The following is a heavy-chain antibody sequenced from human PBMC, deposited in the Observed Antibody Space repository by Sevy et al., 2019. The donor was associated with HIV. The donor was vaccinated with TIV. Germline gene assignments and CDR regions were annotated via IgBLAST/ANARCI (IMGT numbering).Heavy chain of an antibody. CDR2: ISYDGTNK. Sequence: GGSLTPPCAASRFTFSGYGMHWVRQAPGKGLEWVAVISYDGTNKYYSDSVKGRFTISRDNSKNTLYLQMNSLRAEDTAVYYCAREHIAVAGIGYYFDYWGQGTLVTVSS. J-gene: IGHJ4*02. D-gene: IGHD6-19*01. CDR3: AREHIAVAGIGYYFDY. V-gene: IGHV3-33*01. CDR1: RFTFSGYG.